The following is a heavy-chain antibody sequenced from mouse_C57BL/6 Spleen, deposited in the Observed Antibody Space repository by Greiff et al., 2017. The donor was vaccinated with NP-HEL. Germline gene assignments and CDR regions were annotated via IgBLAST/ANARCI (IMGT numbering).Heavy chain of an antibody. CDR2: INYDGSST. Sequence: EVMLVESEGGLVQPGSSMKLSCTASGFTFSDYYMAWVRQVPEKGLEWVANINYDGSSTYYPDSLKSRFIISRDNAKNILYLQMSSLKSEDTATYYGAREGYYGSSPYWYFDVWGTGTTVTVSS. V-gene: IGHV5-16*01. J-gene: IGHJ1*03. CDR1: GFTFSDYY. D-gene: IGHD1-1*01. CDR3: AREGYYGSSPYWYFDV.